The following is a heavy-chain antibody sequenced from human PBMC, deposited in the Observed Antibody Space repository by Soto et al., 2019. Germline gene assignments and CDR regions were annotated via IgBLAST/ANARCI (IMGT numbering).Heavy chain of an antibody. CDR2: ISGGGGGT. D-gene: IGHD6-19*01. Sequence: GGSLRLSCAASGFGFSNYAMNWVRQAPGKGLEWVSGISGGGGGTYYADSVKGRFIISRDNSKNTVYLQMNSLKTEDTAVYYCTADRRAEAPKWFDPWGQGTLVTVSS. CDR3: TADRRAEAPKWFDP. V-gene: IGHV3-23*01. J-gene: IGHJ5*02. CDR1: GFGFSNYA.